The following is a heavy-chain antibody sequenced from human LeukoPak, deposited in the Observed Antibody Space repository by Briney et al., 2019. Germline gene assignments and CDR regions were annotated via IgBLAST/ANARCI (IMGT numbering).Heavy chain of an antibody. CDR2: VYHIDTT. Sequence: SETLSLTCTLSGHSIHNSSYWGWIRQVPGQGLEWIATVYHIDTTFYNPSLKSRVKISADASKNILSLSLTSVTAADTATSFCASGQNLYTWGQGILVVVSS. CDR3: ASGQNLYT. CDR1: GHSIHNSSY. V-gene: IGHV4-38-2*02. D-gene: IGHD1-1*01. J-gene: IGHJ4*02.